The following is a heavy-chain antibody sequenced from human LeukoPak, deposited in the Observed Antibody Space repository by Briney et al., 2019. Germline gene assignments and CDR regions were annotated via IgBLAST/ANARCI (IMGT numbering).Heavy chain of an antibody. D-gene: IGHD4-17*01. V-gene: IGHV3-73*01. CDR1: GFTFSDSA. CDR2: IRSKANSYAT. Sequence: GGSLKLSCAASGFTFSDSAMHWVRQASGKGLEWVGRIRSKANSYATAYAESIKGRFTVSRDDSKNTAYLQMNSLKTEDTAVYYCTGDSSSNGDYYFDSWGQGTPVTVSS. J-gene: IGHJ4*02. CDR3: TGDSSSNGDYYFDS.